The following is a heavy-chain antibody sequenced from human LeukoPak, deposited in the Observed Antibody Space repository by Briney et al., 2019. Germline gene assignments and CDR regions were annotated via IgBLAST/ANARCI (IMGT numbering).Heavy chain of an antibody. V-gene: IGHV4-31*03. CDR2: IYYSGST. J-gene: IGHJ4*02. Sequence: PSETLSLTCTVSGGSISSGGYYWSWIRQHPGKGLEWIGYIYYSGSTYYNPSLKSRVTISVDTSKNQFSLKLSSVAAADTAVYYCARSAAILHFDYWGQGTLVTVSS. CDR1: GGSISSGGYY. CDR3: ARSAAILHFDY. D-gene: IGHD2-2*02.